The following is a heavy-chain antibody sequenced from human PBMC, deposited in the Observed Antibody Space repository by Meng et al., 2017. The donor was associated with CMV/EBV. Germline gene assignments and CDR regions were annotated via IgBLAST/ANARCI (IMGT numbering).Heavy chain of an antibody. CDR3: ARGAPPTPRYGSGSYFNVPLYYYYGMDV. V-gene: IGHV4-59*01. CDR2: IYYSGST. D-gene: IGHD3-10*01. CDR1: GGSISSYY. J-gene: IGHJ6*02. Sequence: SETLSLTCTVSGGSISSYYWSWIRQPPGKGLEWIGYIYYSGSTNYNPSLKSRVTISVDTSKNQFSLKLSSVTAADTAVYYCARGAPPTPRYGSGSYFNVPLYYYYGMDVWGQGTTVTVSS.